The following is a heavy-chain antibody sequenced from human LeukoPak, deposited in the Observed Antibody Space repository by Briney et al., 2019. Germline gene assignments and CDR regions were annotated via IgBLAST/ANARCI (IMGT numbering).Heavy chain of an antibody. CDR1: GYTFTSYY. J-gene: IGHJ4*02. Sequence: GASVKVSCKTSGYTFTSYYVSWVRQAPGQGLEWMRWISGYNAKTKYVQKFQGRITMTIDTSTTTAYMELRSLTSDDTAVYYCARVRDYYASSDYSDYWGQGTLVTVSS. CDR2: ISGYNAKT. D-gene: IGHD3-22*01. V-gene: IGHV1-18*04. CDR3: ARVRDYYASSDYSDY.